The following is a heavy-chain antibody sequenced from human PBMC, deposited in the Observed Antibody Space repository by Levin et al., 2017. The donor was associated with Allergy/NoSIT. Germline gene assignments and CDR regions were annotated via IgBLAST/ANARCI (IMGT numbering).Heavy chain of an antibody. CDR3: ARVFFWSGYYVGAGAFDS. V-gene: IGHV4-30-4*01. CDR1: GGSISSGDYY. Sequence: SETLSLTCTVSGGSISSGDYYWSWIRQPPGKGLEWIGYIYYSGSTYYNPSLKSRVTISVDTSKNQFSLKLSSVTAADTAVYYCARVFFWSGYYVGAGAFDSWGQGTMVTVSS. D-gene: IGHD3-3*01. J-gene: IGHJ3*02. CDR2: IYYSGST.